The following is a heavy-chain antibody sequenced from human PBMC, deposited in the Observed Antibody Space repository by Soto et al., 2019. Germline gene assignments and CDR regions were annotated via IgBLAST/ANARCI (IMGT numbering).Heavy chain of an antibody. CDR2: IYYSGST. V-gene: IGHV4-39*01. CDR1: GGSISSSSYY. Sequence: QLQLQESGPGLVKPSETLSLTCTVSGGSISSSSYYWGWIRQPPGKGLEWIGSIYYSGSTYYNPSLKRRVTLSVDTSKNQFSLKLSSVTAADTAVYYCARRGVVIPHYYFDYWGQGTLVTVSS. J-gene: IGHJ4*02. D-gene: IGHD3-3*01. CDR3: ARRGVVIPHYYFDY.